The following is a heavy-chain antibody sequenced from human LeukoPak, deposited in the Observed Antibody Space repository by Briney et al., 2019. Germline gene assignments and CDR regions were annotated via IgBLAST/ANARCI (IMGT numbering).Heavy chain of an antibody. J-gene: IGHJ1*01. Sequence: SVKVSCKASGGTFSSYAISWVRQAPGQGLEWMGGIIPIFGTANYAQKFQGRVTITTDESTSTAYMELSSLRSEDTAVYYCAGLPRTMVRGKRNFQHWGQGTLVTVSS. V-gene: IGHV1-69*05. CDR2: IIPIFGTA. CDR1: GGTFSSYA. D-gene: IGHD3-10*01. CDR3: AGLPRTMVRGKRNFQH.